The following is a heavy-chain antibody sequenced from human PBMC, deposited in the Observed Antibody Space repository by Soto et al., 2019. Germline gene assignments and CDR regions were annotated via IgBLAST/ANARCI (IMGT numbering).Heavy chain of an antibody. CDR3: AKGAYGSGSYDC. V-gene: IGHV3-23*01. J-gene: IGHJ4*02. Sequence: GGSLRLSCAASGFTFSNYAMTWVRQSPGKGLEWVSGISGSGGSTSYADSVKGRFPISRDNSKNTLYLQMNSLRAEDTAIYYCAKGAYGSGSYDCWGQGTLVTVSS. CDR1: GFTFSNYA. D-gene: IGHD3-10*01. CDR2: ISGSGGST.